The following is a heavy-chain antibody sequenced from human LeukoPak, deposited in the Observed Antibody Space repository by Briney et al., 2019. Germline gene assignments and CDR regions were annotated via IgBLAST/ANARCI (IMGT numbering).Heavy chain of an antibody. D-gene: IGHD3-16*01. V-gene: IGHV1-18*01. CDR3: ARDEGGPVNY. J-gene: IGHJ4*02. CDR1: GYTFTNHG. Sequence: GASVKVSCKASGYTFTNHGISWVRQAPGQGLEWMGWISSNNGNTKYAQKFQGRVTMTTETSTSTAYMELRSLRSDDTAVYYCARDEGGPVNYWGQGTLVTVSS. CDR2: ISSNNGNT.